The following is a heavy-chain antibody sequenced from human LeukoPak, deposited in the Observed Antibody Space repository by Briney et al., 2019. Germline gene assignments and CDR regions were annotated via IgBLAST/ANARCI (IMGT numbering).Heavy chain of an antibody. D-gene: IGHD3-3*02. CDR2: INPNRGDT. V-gene: IGHV1-2*02. Sequence: ASVKVSRTASGYTFTGHYMKWVPHAPGQGLEWMGWINPNRGDTHSLQKFQGRVTVTRDTPISTAYMDLSRLRSDDTAVYYCARDLANANFDCGGQGTLVTVSS. J-gene: IGHJ4*02. CDR3: ARDLANANFDC. CDR1: GYTFTGHY.